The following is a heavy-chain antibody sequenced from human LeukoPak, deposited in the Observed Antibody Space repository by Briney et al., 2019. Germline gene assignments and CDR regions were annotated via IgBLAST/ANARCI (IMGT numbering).Heavy chain of an antibody. CDR3: AKDKGAYYYNGMDV. CDR1: GFTVSSNY. V-gene: IGHV3-53*01. CDR2: IYSGGST. D-gene: IGHD3-16*01. J-gene: IGHJ6*02. Sequence: GGSLRLSCAASGFTVSSNYMSWVRQAPGKGLEWVSVIYSGGSTYYADSVKGRFTISRDNSKNTLYPQMNSLRAEDTAVYYCAKDKGAYYYNGMDVWGQGTTVTVSS.